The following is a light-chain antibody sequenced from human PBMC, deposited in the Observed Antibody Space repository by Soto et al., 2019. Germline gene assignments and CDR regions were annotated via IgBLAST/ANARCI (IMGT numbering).Light chain of an antibody. CDR3: QQLNSFPLT. J-gene: IGKJ4*01. CDR1: QALSNY. CDR2: AAS. Sequence: IQLTQSPSSLSASVGDRVTITCRASQALSNYLVWYQQKPGKAPKNLIYAASTLQSGVPSRFSGSGSGTDFTLTINYLQPEDFATYYCQQLNSFPLTFGGGTKVDIK. V-gene: IGKV1-9*01.